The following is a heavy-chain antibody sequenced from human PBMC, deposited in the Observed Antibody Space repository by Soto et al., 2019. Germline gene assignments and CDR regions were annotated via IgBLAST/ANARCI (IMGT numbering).Heavy chain of an antibody. Sequence: EVQLLESGGGLVQPGGSLRLSCAASGFTFSTYAMSWVRQAPGKGLQWVSAISGSGSSTYYADSVKGRFTISRDNSKNTLYLQMHSLRADDTAVYYCAKGHDGYYYSGMDVWGQGTTVTVSS. CDR2: ISGSGSST. J-gene: IGHJ6*02. V-gene: IGHV3-23*01. CDR1: GFTFSTYA. D-gene: IGHD4-17*01. CDR3: AKGHDGYYYSGMDV.